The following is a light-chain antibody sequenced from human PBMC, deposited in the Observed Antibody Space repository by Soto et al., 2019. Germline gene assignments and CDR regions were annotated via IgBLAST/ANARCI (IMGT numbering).Light chain of an antibody. J-gene: IGKJ5*01. Sequence: DIQMTQSPSTLSGSVGDRVTITCRASQTISSWLAWYQHKPGKAPKFLIYDASSLESGVPSRFSGSGSGTEFTLTISNLQPDDFATYFCQQYNNYPRTFGQGTRLEIK. CDR1: QTISSW. CDR3: QQYNNYPRT. CDR2: DAS. V-gene: IGKV1-5*01.